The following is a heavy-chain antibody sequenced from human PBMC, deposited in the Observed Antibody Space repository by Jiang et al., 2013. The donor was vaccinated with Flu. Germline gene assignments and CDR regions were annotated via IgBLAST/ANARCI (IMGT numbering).Heavy chain of an antibody. CDR1: GGSFSGYY. V-gene: IGHV4-34*01. CDR3: ARRMDTAMVRRYYFDY. D-gene: IGHD5-18*01. Sequence: LLKPSETLSLTCAVYGGSFSGYYWSWIRQPPGKGLEWIGEINHSGSTNYNPSLKSRVTISVDTSKNQFSLKLSSVTAADTAVYYCARRMDTAMVRRYYFDYWGQGTLVTVSS. CDR2: INHSGST. J-gene: IGHJ4*02.